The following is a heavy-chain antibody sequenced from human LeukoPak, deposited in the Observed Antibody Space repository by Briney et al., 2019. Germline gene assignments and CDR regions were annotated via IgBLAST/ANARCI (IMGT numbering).Heavy chain of an antibody. V-gene: IGHV4-59*08. CDR1: GGSISSYY. CDR2: IYYSGST. CDR3: ARLPYYDFWSGYFDY. Sequence: SETLSLTCTVSGGSISSYYWSWIRQPPGKGLEWIGYIYYSGSTNYNPSLTSRVTISVDTSKNQFSLKLSSVTAADTAVYYCARLPYYDFWSGYFDYWGQGTLVTVSS. D-gene: IGHD3-3*01. J-gene: IGHJ4*02.